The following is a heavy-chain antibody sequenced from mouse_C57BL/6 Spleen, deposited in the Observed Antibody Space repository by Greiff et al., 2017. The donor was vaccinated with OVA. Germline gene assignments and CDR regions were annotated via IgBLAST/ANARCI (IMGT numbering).Heavy chain of an antibody. CDR1: GFTFSASG. D-gene: IGHD1-2*01. J-gene: IGHJ2*01. Sequence: EVKLMESGGGLVQPGGSLNLSCAASGFTFSASGMAWVRQAPRRGPGGLAFFSNLAYRIYYADTVTGRFTIARENAKNTLYLEMSSLRSEDTAMYYCARRGTTAFDYWGQGTTLTVSS. CDR3: ARRGTTAFDY. V-gene: IGHV5-15*01. CDR2: FSNLAYRI.